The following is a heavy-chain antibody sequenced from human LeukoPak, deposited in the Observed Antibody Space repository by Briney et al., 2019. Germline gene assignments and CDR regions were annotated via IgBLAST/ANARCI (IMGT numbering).Heavy chain of an antibody. CDR3: ARGEGIAARPGGY. CDR2: INHSGST. D-gene: IGHD6-6*01. V-gene: IGHV4-34*01. Sequence: SETLSLTCTVSGGSISSYYWSWIRQPPGKGLEWIGEINHSGSTNYNPSLKSRVTISVDTSKNQFSLKLSSVTAADTAVYYCARGEGIAARPGGYWGQGTLVTVSS. J-gene: IGHJ4*02. CDR1: GGSISSYY.